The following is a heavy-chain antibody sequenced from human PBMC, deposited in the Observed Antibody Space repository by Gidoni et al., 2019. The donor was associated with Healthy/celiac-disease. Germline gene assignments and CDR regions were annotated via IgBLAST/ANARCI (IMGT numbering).Heavy chain of an antibody. J-gene: IGHJ5*02. Sequence: QVQLQESGPVLVKPSETLSLTCTVSGGSISSYYWSCIRQPPGKGLEWIGYIYYSGSTNYNPSLKSRVTISVDTSKNQFSLKLSSVTAADTAVYYCARDGGVSVARRPRLNWFDPWGQGTLVTVSS. CDR2: IYYSGST. CDR3: ARDGGVSVARRPRLNWFDP. CDR1: GGSISSYY. V-gene: IGHV4-59*01. D-gene: IGHD3-16*01.